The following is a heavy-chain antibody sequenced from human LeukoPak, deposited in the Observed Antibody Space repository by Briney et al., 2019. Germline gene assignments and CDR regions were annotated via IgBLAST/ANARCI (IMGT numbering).Heavy chain of an antibody. J-gene: IGHJ6*02. Sequence: ASVKVSCKASGYTFTSYDINWVRRATGQGLEWMGWMNPNSGNTGYAQKFQGRVTVTRNTSISTAYMELSSLRSEDTAVYYCARFDIVVVPAASRHYYYYGMDVWGQGTTVTVSS. CDR2: MNPNSGNT. CDR1: GYTFTSYD. D-gene: IGHD2-2*01. V-gene: IGHV1-8*01. CDR3: ARFDIVVVPAASRHYYYYGMDV.